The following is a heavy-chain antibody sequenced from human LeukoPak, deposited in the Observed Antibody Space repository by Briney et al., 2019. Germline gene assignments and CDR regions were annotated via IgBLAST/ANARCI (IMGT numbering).Heavy chain of an antibody. Sequence: TGGSLRLSCAASGFTFSSYGMHWVRQAPGKGLEWVAFIRYDGSNKYYADSVKGRFTISRDNSKNTLYLQMNSLRAEDTAVYYCAATIFGAFDIWGQGTMVTVSS. J-gene: IGHJ3*02. CDR1: GFTFSSYG. CDR3: AATIFGAFDI. CDR2: IRYDGSNK. D-gene: IGHD3-3*01. V-gene: IGHV3-30*02.